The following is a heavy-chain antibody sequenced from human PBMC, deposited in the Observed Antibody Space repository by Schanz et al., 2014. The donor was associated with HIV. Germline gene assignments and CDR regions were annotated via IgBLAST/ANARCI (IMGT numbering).Heavy chain of an antibody. CDR3: AKPEYDSRGNSQSHFDS. CDR1: GFTFYTYA. V-gene: IGHV3-23*01. CDR2: ISESGGRS. D-gene: IGHD3-22*01. J-gene: IGHJ4*02. Sequence: EVQLLESGGGLVQPGKSLRLSCAASGFTFYTYAMTWVRQAPGKGLEWVSSISESGGRSYYADSVNGRFTISRDNSKNTLYLQMTTLRTEDTAVYYCAKPEYDSRGNSQSHFDSWGQGTLVTVSS.